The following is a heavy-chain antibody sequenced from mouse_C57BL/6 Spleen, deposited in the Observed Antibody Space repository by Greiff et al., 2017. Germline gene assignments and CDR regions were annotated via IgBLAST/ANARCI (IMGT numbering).Heavy chain of an antibody. CDR2: ISYSGST. Sequence: DVKLQESGPGMVKPSQSLSLTCTVTGYSITSGYDWHWIRHFPGNKLEWMGYISYSGSTNYNPSLKSRISITHDTSKNHFFLKLNSVTTEDTATYYCARDYYSNPWVWGTGTTVTVSS. CDR3: ARDYYSNPWV. V-gene: IGHV3-1*01. J-gene: IGHJ1*03. CDR1: GYSITSGYD. D-gene: IGHD2-5*01.